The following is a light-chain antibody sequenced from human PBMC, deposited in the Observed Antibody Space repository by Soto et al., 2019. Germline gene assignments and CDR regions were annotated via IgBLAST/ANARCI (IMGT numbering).Light chain of an antibody. V-gene: IGLV2-8*01. Sequence: QCVLTQPPSASGSPGQSVTISCTGTSRDIGGYDFVSWYQQHPGKAPKLLIYDVIKRPSGVLDRFSGSKSGNTASLTVSGLQTDDEADYYCSSYGGSNNLLLGGGTKLTVL. J-gene: IGLJ2*01. CDR2: DVI. CDR3: SSYGGSNNLL. CDR1: SRDIGGYDF.